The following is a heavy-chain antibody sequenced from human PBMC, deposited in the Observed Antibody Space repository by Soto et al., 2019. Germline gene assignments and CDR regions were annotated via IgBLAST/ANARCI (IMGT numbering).Heavy chain of an antibody. Sequence: SETLSLTCTVSGGSVSSGSYYWSWIRQPPGKGLEWIGYIYYSGSTNYNPSLKSRVTISVDTSKNQFSLKLSSVTAADTAVYYCAKVRRYSGYEYFDYWGQGALVTVSS. CDR3: AKVRRYSGYEYFDY. CDR1: GGSVSSGSYY. V-gene: IGHV4-61*01. D-gene: IGHD5-12*01. CDR2: IYYSGST. J-gene: IGHJ4*02.